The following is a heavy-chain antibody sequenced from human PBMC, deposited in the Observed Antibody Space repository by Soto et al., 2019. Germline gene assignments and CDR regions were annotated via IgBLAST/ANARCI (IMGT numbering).Heavy chain of an antibody. CDR2: IYYSGST. CDR3: ARPYYYGSGSYLPDYYGMDV. Sequence: SETLSLTCTVSGGSISSSSYYWGWIRQPPGKGLEWIGSIYYSGSTYYNPSLKRRVTISVDTSKNQFSLKLSSVTAADTAVYYCARPYYYGSGSYLPDYYGMDVWGQGTTVTVSS. CDR1: GGSISSSSYY. D-gene: IGHD3-10*01. V-gene: IGHV4-39*01. J-gene: IGHJ6*02.